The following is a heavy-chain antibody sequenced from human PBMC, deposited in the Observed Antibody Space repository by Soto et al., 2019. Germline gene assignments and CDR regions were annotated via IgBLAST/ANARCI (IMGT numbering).Heavy chain of an antibody. CDR2: IYWDDDK. D-gene: IGHD2-21*01. Sequence: TLKESGPPVVKPTETLTLTCTFSGFSLTTSGVGVGWVRQSPGKAPEWLALIYWDDDKRDSTSLNSRLFSTKDTPKNQVVLTMSNVDPADTATYYCAHRVLRTVFVLVTTTAFYFDFWGPVTPGVVSS. CDR1: GFSLTTSGVG. CDR3: AHRVLRTVFVLVTTTAFYFDF. V-gene: IGHV2-5*02. J-gene: IGHJ4*02.